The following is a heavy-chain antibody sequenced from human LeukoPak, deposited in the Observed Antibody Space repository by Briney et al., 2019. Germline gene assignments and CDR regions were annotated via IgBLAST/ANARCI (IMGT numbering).Heavy chain of an antibody. D-gene: IGHD3-22*01. CDR1: GYSFTTYW. Sequence: GESLKISCQASGYSFTTYWIGWVRPVPGKGLEWVGIIYPADSTAKYSPSFQGQVTISVDKSISTAYLQWSRLEASDTAVFYCARYSLLYDSSGGGSNWFDAWGQGSLVTVGS. CDR2: IYPADSTA. V-gene: IGHV5-51*01. J-gene: IGHJ5*02. CDR3: ARYSLLYDSSGGGSNWFDA.